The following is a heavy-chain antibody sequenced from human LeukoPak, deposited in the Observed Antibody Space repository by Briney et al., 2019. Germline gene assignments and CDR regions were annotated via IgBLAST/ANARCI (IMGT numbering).Heavy chain of an antibody. V-gene: IGHV4-34*01. J-gene: IGHJ4*02. Sequence: SETLSLTCAVYGGSFSGYYWSWIRQPPGKGLEWIGEINHSGSTNYNPSLKSRVTISVDTSKNQFSLKLSSVTAADTAVYYCASLGAAGYYFDYWGKGTLVTVSS. CDR1: GGSFSGYY. CDR2: INHSGST. D-gene: IGHD6-13*01. CDR3: ASLGAAGYYFDY.